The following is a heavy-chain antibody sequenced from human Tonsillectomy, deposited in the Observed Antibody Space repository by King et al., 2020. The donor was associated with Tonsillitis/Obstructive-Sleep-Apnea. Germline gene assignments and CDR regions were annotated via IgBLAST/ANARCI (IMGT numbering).Heavy chain of an antibody. V-gene: IGHV3-53*01. J-gene: IGHJ4*02. Sequence: VQLVESGGGLIQPGGSLRLSCAASGFSVSSNYMSWVRQAPGKGLEWVSAIYTAARTDYADSVKSRFSISRDQSKNTLFLQMNSLRVADTARYYCAGDTNSVTASSYWGQGVLVTLSS. D-gene: IGHD2-21*02. CDR3: AGDTNSVTASSY. CDR2: IYTAART. CDR1: GFSVSSNY.